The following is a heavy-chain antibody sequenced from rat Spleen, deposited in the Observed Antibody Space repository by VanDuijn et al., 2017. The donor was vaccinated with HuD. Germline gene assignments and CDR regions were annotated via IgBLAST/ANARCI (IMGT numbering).Heavy chain of an antibody. J-gene: IGHJ3*01. CDR2: INSGGSDT. V-gene: IGHV5-58*01. D-gene: IGHD1-5*01. CDR1: GFTFSSYW. Sequence: EVQLVETGGGLVQPGRSLKLSCVASGFTFSSYWMYWIRQTPGKGLEWVSSINSGGSDTFYPVSVKDRFTISRDNAKSTLYLQMDSLRSEDTATYYCATERYPPFAYWGQGTLVTVSS. CDR3: ATERYPPFAY.